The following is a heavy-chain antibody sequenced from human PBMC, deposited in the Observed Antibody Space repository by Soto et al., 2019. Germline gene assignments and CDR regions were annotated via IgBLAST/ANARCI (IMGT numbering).Heavy chain of an antibody. CDR1: DAFIGSGGYY. CDR2: IYYSGST. V-gene: IGHV4-31*03. Sequence: LSATLSLTCTVADAFIGSGGYYWSWIRQHGVKCLEWIGPIYYSGSTYYNLYRRSRVTISVATTKTHISLRRLSAAAAATAVYYCARDRECSGGTCYNYFDYWGQGTLVTVSS. CDR3: ARDRECSGGTCYNYFDY. J-gene: IGHJ4*02. D-gene: IGHD2-15*01.